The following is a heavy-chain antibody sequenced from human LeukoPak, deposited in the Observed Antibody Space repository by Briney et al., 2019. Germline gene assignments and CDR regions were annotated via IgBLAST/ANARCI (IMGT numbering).Heavy chain of an antibody. D-gene: IGHD2-15*01. V-gene: IGHV4-59*01. J-gene: IGHJ5*02. CDR3: ASGYSNWFDP. CDR2: IYYSGST. CDR1: GGSISSYY. Sequence: SETLSLTCTVSGGSISSYYWSWIRQPPGKGLEWIGYIYYSGSTNYNPSLKSRVTISVDTSKNQFSLKLSSVTAADTAVYHCASGYSNWFDPWGQGTLVTVSS.